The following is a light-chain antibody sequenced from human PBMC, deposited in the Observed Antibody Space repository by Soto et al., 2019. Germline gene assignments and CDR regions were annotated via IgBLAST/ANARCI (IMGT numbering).Light chain of an antibody. CDR2: EVT. CDR3: SSHAGIINVV. CDR1: SSDVGGYNS. Sequence: QSVLTQPPSASGSPGHSVSISCTGTSSDVGGYNSVSWYQQHPGKAPKLIIYEVTKRPSGVPDRFSGSKSGNTASLTVSGLQAEDEADYYCSSHAGIINVVFGGGTKVTVL. J-gene: IGLJ3*02. V-gene: IGLV2-8*01.